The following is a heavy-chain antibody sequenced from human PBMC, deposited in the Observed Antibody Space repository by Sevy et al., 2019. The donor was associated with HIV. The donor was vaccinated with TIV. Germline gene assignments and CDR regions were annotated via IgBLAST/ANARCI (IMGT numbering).Heavy chain of an antibody. Sequence: SETLSLTCTVSGGSITSYSWSWIRQPPGKGLEWLGRIYSNGNSNYNPSLKSRVTMSVDTSKNQFSLKLTSVNAADTAVYFCAREGGASSAWFENWFGPWGQGTLVTVSS. CDR3: AREGGASSAWFENWFGP. J-gene: IGHJ5*02. D-gene: IGHD6-19*01. V-gene: IGHV4-4*07. CDR2: IYSNGNS. CDR1: GGSITSYS.